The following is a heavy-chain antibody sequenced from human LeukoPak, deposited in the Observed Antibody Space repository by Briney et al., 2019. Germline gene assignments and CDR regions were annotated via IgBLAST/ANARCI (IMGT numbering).Heavy chain of an antibody. Sequence: SETLSLTCTVSGGSISSYYGSWIRQPPGKGLEWIGYIYYSGSTNYNPSLKSRVTISVDTSKNQFSLKLSSVTAADTAVYYCARGYSYYTYYYYYGMDVWGQGTTVTVSS. D-gene: IGHD5-18*01. CDR1: GGSISSYY. CDR3: ARGYSYYTYYYYYGMDV. CDR2: IYYSGST. J-gene: IGHJ6*02. V-gene: IGHV4-59*01.